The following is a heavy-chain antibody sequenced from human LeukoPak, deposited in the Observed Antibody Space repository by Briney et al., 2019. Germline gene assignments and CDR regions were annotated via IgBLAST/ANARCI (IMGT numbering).Heavy chain of an antibody. CDR3: ARALHPLTGTYYFDY. J-gene: IGHJ4*02. V-gene: IGHV4-4*07. CDR2: IYISGST. CDR1: GASINSHY. D-gene: IGHD5-24*01. Sequence: SETLSLTCSVSGASINSHYWTWIRQPAGKGLEWIGRIYISGSTNYSPSLKSRVTMSVDTSKNQFSLNLISVTAADTAVYYCARALHPLTGTYYFDYWGQGTLVTVSS.